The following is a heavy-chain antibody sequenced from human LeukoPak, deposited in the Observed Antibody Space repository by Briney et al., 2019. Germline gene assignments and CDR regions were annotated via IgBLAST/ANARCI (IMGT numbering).Heavy chain of an antibody. V-gene: IGHV1-2*02. Sequence: ASVKVSCKASGYSFTDYHMHWVRQAPGQGLEWMGWINPNSGGTNYAQKFQGRVTMTRDTSISTAYMELSRLRSDDTAVYYCARVSRVVVAATESSSWFDPWGQGTLVTVSS. CDR3: ARVSRVVVAATESSSWFDP. CDR2: INPNSGGT. J-gene: IGHJ5*02. D-gene: IGHD2-15*01. CDR1: GYSFTDYH.